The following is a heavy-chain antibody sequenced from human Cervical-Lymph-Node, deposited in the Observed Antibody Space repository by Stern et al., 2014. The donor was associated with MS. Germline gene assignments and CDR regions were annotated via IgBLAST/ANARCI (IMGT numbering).Heavy chain of an antibody. CDR1: GYTFTKYL. CDR2: INSNTGAP. CDR3: ARDMSDFWSDYGHNWFDP. V-gene: IGHV7-4-1*02. Sequence: QVQLVQSGSELKKPGASVTVSCKASGYTFTKYLIHWVRQAPGQGLEWMGWINSNTGAPMYARDFAGRFVFSLDTSVTTAYLQISRLKTEDTAVYYCARDMSDFWSDYGHNWFDPWGQGTLVPVSS. D-gene: IGHD3-3*01. J-gene: IGHJ5*02.